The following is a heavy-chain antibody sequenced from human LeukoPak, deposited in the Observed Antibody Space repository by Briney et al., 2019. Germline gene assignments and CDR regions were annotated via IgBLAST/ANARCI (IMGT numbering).Heavy chain of an antibody. Sequence: ASVKVSCKASGYTFTGYYMHWVRQAPGQGLEWMGWINPNSGGTNYAQKFQGRVTMTRDTSISTAYMELSRLRSDDTAVYYCARGNGDYSNYDSHNWFDPWGQGTLVTVSS. V-gene: IGHV1-2*02. CDR3: ARGNGDYSNYDSHNWFDP. D-gene: IGHD4-11*01. J-gene: IGHJ5*02. CDR2: INPNSGGT. CDR1: GYTFTGYY.